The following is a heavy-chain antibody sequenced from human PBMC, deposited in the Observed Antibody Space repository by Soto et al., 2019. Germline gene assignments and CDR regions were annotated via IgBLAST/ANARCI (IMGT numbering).Heavy chain of an antibody. D-gene: IGHD2-2*01. CDR1: GGSVSSGSYY. Sequence: PSETLSLTCTVSGGSVSSGSYYWGWIRQPPGKGLEWIGYIYYSGSTNYNPSLKSRVTISVDTSKNQFSLKLSSVTAADTAVYYCARNPEMLGLDYWGQGTLVTVSS. CDR2: IYYSGST. CDR3: ARNPEMLGLDY. J-gene: IGHJ4*02. V-gene: IGHV4-61*01.